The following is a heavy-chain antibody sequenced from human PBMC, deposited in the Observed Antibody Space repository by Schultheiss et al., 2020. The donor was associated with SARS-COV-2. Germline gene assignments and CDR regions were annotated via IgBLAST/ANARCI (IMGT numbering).Heavy chain of an antibody. J-gene: IGHJ3*02. V-gene: IGHV3-33*06. CDR1: EFSFTSCR. Sequence: GGSLRLSCVASEFSFTSCRMHWVRQAPGKGLEWLTVIWSNGINKYYADSVRGRFTISRDDSKNTLYLQMNSLSVEDTAVYYCAKERGPFDAFHIWGQGTMVTVSS. CDR2: IWSNGINK. D-gene: IGHD3-10*01. CDR3: AKERGPFDAFHI.